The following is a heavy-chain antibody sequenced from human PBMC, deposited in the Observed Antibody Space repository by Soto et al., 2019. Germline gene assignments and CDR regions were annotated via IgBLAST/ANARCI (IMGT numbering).Heavy chain of an antibody. J-gene: IGHJ3*02. CDR3: ARHGRYYDSSGYYSHDAFDI. D-gene: IGHD3-22*01. Sequence: GEALKISSKGSGYSFTSYWLRWVRPMPGKGPEWTGRIDPSDSYNKYSLSFQGHIHISADKSKSTAYLPQTSLKASDTAIYYCARHGRYYDSSGYYSHDAFDIWGQGTMVTVSS. V-gene: IGHV5-10-1*01. CDR1: GYSFTSYW. CDR2: IDPSDSYN.